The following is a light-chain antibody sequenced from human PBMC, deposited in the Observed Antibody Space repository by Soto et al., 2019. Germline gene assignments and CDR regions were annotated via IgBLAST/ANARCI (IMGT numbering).Light chain of an antibody. J-gene: IGLJ2*01. CDR2: SNN. V-gene: IGLV1-44*01. CDR3: AAWDESLNAVT. CDR1: TSNIGGNT. Sequence: QSVLTQPPSASGTPGQRVTISCSGSTSNIGGNTVNWYQQLPGTAPKLLIYSNNQRPSGVPDRFSGSKSGTSASLAISRLQSEDEAAYYCAAWDESLNAVTFGGGTQLTVL.